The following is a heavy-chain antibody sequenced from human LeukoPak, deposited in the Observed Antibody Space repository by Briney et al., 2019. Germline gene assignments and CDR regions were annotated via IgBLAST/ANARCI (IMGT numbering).Heavy chain of an antibody. D-gene: IGHD3-22*01. CDR1: AGSLSSKY. Sequence: SETLSLTCTVSAGSLSSKYCSWIRPPPGKGLEWIGYIYYSGSTNYNPSLKGRVTISVHTSKNQFSLNLSSVTAADTALYYGVRGFYDSSGYSTPFDFWGQGTLVTVSS. CDR3: VRGFYDSSGYSTPFDF. J-gene: IGHJ4*02. V-gene: IGHV4-59*08. CDR2: IYYSGST.